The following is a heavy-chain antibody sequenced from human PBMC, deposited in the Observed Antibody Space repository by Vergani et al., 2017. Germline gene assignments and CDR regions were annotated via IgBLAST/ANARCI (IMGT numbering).Heavy chain of an antibody. J-gene: IGHJ4*02. V-gene: IGHV3-23*01. D-gene: IGHD5-12*01. Sequence: EVQLLESGGGLVQPGGSLRLSCEASGFSFPGYAMSWVRQAPGKGLELDSSVSGSSATPYYADSVKGRFIISRDNSKNTLHLQMNSLRADDTAVYYCTKGSRGYTGYFFDYWGQGTLATVSS. CDR2: VSGSSATP. CDR3: TKGSRGYTGYFFDY. CDR1: GFSFPGYA.